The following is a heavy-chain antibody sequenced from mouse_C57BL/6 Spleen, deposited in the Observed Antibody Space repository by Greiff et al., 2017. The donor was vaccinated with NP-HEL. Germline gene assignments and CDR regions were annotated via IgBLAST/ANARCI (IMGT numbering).Heavy chain of an antibody. CDR2: IYPSDSET. Sequence: QVQLQQSGAELVRPGSSVKLSCKASGYTFTSYWMDWVKQRPGQGLEWIGNIYPSDSETHYNHKFKDKATLTVDKSSSTAYMQLSSLTSEDSAVYYGARGDYDGYFDVWGTGTTVTVSS. D-gene: IGHD2-4*01. CDR1: GYTFTSYW. V-gene: IGHV1-61*01. J-gene: IGHJ1*03. CDR3: ARGDYDGYFDV.